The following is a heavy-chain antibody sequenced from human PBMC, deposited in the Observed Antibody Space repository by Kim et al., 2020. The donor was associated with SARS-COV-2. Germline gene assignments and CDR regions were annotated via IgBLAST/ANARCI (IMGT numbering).Heavy chain of an antibody. CDR3: ARIPDYYDSSGYYYVARAFDI. J-gene: IGHJ3*02. Sequence: SETLSLTCTVSGGSISSSSYYWGWIRQPPGKGLEWIGSIYYSGSTYYNPSLKSRVTISVDTSKNQFSLKLSSVTAADTAVYYCARIPDYYDSSGYYYVARAFDIWGQGTMVTVSS. CDR1: GGSISSSSYY. D-gene: IGHD3-22*01. V-gene: IGHV4-39*01. CDR2: IYYSGST.